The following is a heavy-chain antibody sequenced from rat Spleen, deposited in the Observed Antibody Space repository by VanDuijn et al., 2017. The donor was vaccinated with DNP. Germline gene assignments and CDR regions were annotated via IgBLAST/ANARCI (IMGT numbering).Heavy chain of an antibody. V-gene: IGHV5-7*01. CDR1: GFTFSDYD. D-gene: IGHD1-10*01. J-gene: IGHJ4*01. CDR2: ITYVGGIT. Sequence: EVQLVESGGDLVQPGKSLKLSCVASGFTFSDYDMAWVRQAPKKGLEWVATITYVGGITYYRDSVKGRFTISRDNAKSTLYLQMNSLRSEDTATYYCARVEGTTRAMDAWGQGTSVTVSS. CDR3: ARVEGTTRAMDA.